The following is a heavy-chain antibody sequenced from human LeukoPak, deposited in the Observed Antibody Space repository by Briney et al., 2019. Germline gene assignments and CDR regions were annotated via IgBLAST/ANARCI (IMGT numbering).Heavy chain of an antibody. Sequence: SETLSLTCAVYGGSFSGYYWSWIRQPPGEGLEWIGEINHSGSTNYNPSLKSRVTISVDTSKNQFSLKLSSVTAADTAVYYCARQSKVAGTEDYWGQGTLVTVSS. CDR1: GGSFSGYY. J-gene: IGHJ4*02. D-gene: IGHD6-19*01. CDR2: INHSGST. V-gene: IGHV4-34*01. CDR3: ARQSKVAGTEDY.